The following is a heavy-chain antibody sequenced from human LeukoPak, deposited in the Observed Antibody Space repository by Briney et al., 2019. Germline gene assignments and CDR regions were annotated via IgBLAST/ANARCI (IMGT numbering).Heavy chain of an antibody. CDR3: ARAWTDDAFDI. CDR2: IKQDGSEK. V-gene: IGHV3-7*03. CDR1: GFTFSDFW. D-gene: IGHD3/OR15-3a*01. Sequence: GGSLRLSCAASGFTFSDFWMTWVRQAPGKGLEWVANIKQDGSEKFYVDSVKGRFTISRDNAKNSLYLQMNSLRAEDTAVYYCARAWTDDAFDIWGQGTMVTVSS. J-gene: IGHJ3*02.